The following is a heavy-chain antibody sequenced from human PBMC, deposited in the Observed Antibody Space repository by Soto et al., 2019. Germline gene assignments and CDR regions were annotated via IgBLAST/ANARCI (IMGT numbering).Heavy chain of an antibody. V-gene: IGHV1-18*01. Sequence: HLVQSGPEVKKPGASVTVSCKTSGDTFTNFGLSWVRQAPGQGLEWMGWIATYNSNKNYAQKFQGRLTLTTDTSTSSGYMELKSLEYDDTAVYYCARVLRGVVNWFDPWGQGNLVTVSS. CDR3: ARVLRGVVNWFDP. CDR1: GDTFTNFG. D-gene: IGHD3-10*01. CDR2: IATYNSNK. J-gene: IGHJ5*02.